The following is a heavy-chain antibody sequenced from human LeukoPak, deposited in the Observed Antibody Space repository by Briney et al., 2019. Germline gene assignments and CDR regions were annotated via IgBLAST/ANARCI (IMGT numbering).Heavy chain of an antibody. D-gene: IGHD3-10*01. V-gene: IGHV4-4*07. CDR2: IYTSGSP. J-gene: IGHJ4*02. CDR3: ARGEPPLRGKGLFDY. Sequence: SQTLSLTCTVSGGSISSYYWSWIRQPAGKGLEWIGRIYTSGSPNYNPSLKSRVTMSVDTSKNQFSLRLSSVTAADTAVYYCARGEPPLRGKGLFDYWGQGTLVTVSS. CDR1: GGSISSYY.